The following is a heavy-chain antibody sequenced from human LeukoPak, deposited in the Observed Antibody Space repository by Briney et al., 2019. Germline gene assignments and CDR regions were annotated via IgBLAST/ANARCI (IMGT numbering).Heavy chain of an antibody. J-gene: IGHJ6*03. CDR1: GFTFSSYG. CDR2: IRYDGSNK. D-gene: IGHD3-9*01. CDR3: ARADYDILTGLYYYYYMDV. V-gene: IGHV3-30*02. Sequence: GGSLRLSCAASGFTFSSYGMHWVRQAPGKGLEWVAFIRYDGSNKYYADSVKGRFTISRDNAKNSLYLQMNSLRAEDTAVYYCARADYDILTGLYYYYYMDVWGKGTTVTISS.